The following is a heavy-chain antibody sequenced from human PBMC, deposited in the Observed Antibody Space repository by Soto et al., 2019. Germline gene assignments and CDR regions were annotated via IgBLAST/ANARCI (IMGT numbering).Heavy chain of an antibody. CDR2: IYNSGTT. Sequence: SETLSLTCALSCDSITSNHWNWIRQPPGRGLEWIGYIYNSGTTKYNPSLKSRVIISVDTSKSQLSLKLSSVTAADTAVYYCARVSMSTVSWGFDPWGQGTLVTVSS. CDR3: ARVSMSTVSWGFDP. V-gene: IGHV4-59*12. CDR1: CDSITSNH. J-gene: IGHJ5*02. D-gene: IGHD4-4*01.